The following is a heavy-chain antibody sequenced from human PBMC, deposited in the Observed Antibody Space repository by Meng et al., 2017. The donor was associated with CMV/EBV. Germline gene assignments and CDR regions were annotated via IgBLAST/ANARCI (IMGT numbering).Heavy chain of an antibody. D-gene: IGHD3-10*01. CDR2: FDPEDGET. V-gene: IGHV1-24*01. Sequence: SGAEVKEPGASGKVSFQVSGYTLTELSMHWVRQAPVKGLEWMGGFDPEDGETIYAQKFQGRVTMTEDTSTDTAYMELSSLRSEDTAVYYCATFYGSGTPDAFDIWGQGTMVTVSS. J-gene: IGHJ3*02. CDR1: GYTLTELS. CDR3: ATFYGSGTPDAFDI.